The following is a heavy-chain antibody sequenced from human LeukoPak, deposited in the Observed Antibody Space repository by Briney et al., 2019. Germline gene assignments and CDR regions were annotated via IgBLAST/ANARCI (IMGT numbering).Heavy chain of an antibody. CDR2: ISGSGGST. CDR1: GFTFSSYA. V-gene: IGHV3-23*01. Sequence: GGSLRLSCAASGFTFSSYAMSWVRQAPGKGLERVSAISGSGGSTYYADSVKGRFTISRDNSKNTLYLQMNSLRAEDTAVYYCARNPSSIAAAGLNFDYWGQGTLVTVSS. J-gene: IGHJ4*02. CDR3: ARNPSSIAAAGLNFDY. D-gene: IGHD6-13*01.